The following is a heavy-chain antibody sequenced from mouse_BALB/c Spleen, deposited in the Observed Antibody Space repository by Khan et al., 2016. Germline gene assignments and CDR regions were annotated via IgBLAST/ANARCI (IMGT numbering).Heavy chain of an antibody. Sequence: QVQLQQSGAELVRPGVSVKISCKGSGYTFTDYAIHWVKQSHAKSLEWIGVISTYYGDTSYNQKFEGKATMTVDKSSSTAYVEIARLTSEDSAIYYCAREGLNYDYAMDYWGQGTSVTVSS. D-gene: IGHD2-1*01. CDR2: ISTYYGDT. V-gene: IGHV1S137*01. CDR3: AREGLNYDYAMDY. CDR1: GYTFTDYA. J-gene: IGHJ4*01.